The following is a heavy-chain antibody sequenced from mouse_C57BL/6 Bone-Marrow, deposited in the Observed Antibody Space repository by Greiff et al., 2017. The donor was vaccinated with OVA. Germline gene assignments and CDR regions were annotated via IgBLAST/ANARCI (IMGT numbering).Heavy chain of an antibody. V-gene: IGHV1-59*01. D-gene: IGHD1-1*01. CDR3: ASPFYGSSYGYWYFDV. CDR2: IDPSDSYT. Sequence: QVQLQQPGAELVRPGTSVKLSCKASGYTFTSYWMHWVKQRPGQGLEWIGVIDPSDSYTNSNQKFKGKAKLTVDTSSSTAYMQLSSLTSEDSAVYYCASPFYGSSYGYWYFDVWGTGTTVTVSS. CDR1: GYTFTSYW. J-gene: IGHJ1*03.